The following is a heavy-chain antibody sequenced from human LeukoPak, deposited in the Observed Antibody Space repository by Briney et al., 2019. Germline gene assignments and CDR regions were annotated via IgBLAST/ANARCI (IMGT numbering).Heavy chain of an antibody. CDR1: GYTFTSYG. Sequence: GASVKVSCKASGYTFTSYGISWVRQAPGQGLEWMGWISAYNGNTNYAQKLQGGVTMTTDTSTSTAYMELRSLRSDDTAVYYCARDPTHITMVRGVTPGYFDYWGQGTLVTVSS. D-gene: IGHD3-10*01. CDR3: ARDPTHITMVRGVTPGYFDY. J-gene: IGHJ4*02. CDR2: ISAYNGNT. V-gene: IGHV1-18*01.